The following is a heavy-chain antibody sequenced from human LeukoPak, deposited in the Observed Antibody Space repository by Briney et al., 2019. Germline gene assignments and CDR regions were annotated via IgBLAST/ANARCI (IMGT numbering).Heavy chain of an antibody. CDR2: ISRSGRST. Sequence: GGTLRLSCAASGFTTTYGLTWVRQAPGKGLEWVSGISRSGRSTDYADSVKGRFTISRDNAKNSLYLQMNSLRAEDTAVYYCAREGRRPPYYYYYMDVWGKGTTVTISS. CDR3: AREGRRPPYYYYYMDV. CDR1: GFTTTYG. V-gene: IGHV3-23*01. J-gene: IGHJ6*03.